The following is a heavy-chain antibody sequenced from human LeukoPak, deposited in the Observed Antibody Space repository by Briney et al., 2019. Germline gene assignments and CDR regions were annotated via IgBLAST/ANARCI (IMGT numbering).Heavy chain of an antibody. J-gene: IGHJ4*02. Sequence: ASVKVSCKTSGYTFTGHYMHWVRQAPGQGLEWMGWINPNSGGTNYAQKFQGRVTMTRDTSTSTAYMELSRLRSDDTAVYYCARACYDSSGYYGGEGYWGQGTLVTVSS. CDR3: ARACYDSSGYYGGEGY. CDR1: GYTFTGHY. V-gene: IGHV1-2*02. D-gene: IGHD3-22*01. CDR2: INPNSGGT.